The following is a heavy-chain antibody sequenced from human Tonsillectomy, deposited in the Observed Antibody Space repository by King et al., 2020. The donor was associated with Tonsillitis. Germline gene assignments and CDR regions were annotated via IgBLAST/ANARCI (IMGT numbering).Heavy chain of an antibody. CDR1: GFTFSDYY. J-gene: IGHJ4*02. V-gene: IGHV3-11*06. CDR2: ISSSSSYT. CDR3: ARLPWDTAMVRFDY. D-gene: IGHD5-18*01. Sequence: QLVQSGGGLVKPGGSLRLSCAASGFTFSDYYMSWIRQAPGKGLEWVSYISSSSSYTDYADSVKGRFTISRYDAKSSLYLQMNSLRADDTAVDYCARLPWDTAMVRFDYWGQGTLVTVSS.